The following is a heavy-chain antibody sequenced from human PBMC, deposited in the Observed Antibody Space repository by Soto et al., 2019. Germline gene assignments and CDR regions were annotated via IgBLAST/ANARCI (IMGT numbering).Heavy chain of an antibody. V-gene: IGHV5-10-1*01. CDR3: ARLRGSSSYYYYGMDV. D-gene: IGHD6-13*01. J-gene: IGHJ6*02. CDR2: IDPSDSYT. Sequence: GESLKISCKGSGYSFTSYWISWVRQMPGKGLEWMGRIDPSDSYTNYSPSFQGHVTISADKSISTAYLQWSSLKASDTAMYYCARLRGSSSYYYYGMDVWGQGTTVPVSS. CDR1: GYSFTSYW.